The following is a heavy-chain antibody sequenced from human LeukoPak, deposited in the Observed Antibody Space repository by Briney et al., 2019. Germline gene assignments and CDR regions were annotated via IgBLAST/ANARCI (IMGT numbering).Heavy chain of an antibody. Sequence: GESLKISCNGSGYSFTSYWIGWVRQMPGKGLEWMGNIYPGDSDTRYSPSFQGQVTISADKSISTAYLQWSSLKASDTAMYYCASTATVTEDYYYYYYMDVWGKGTTVTVSS. CDR2: IYPGDSDT. CDR3: ASTATVTEDYYYYYYMDV. V-gene: IGHV5-51*01. D-gene: IGHD4-11*01. CDR1: GYSFTSYW. J-gene: IGHJ6*03.